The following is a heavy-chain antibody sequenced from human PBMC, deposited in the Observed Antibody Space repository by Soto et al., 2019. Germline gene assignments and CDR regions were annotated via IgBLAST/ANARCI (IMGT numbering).Heavy chain of an antibody. CDR3: ARSWFQMINGFDY. D-gene: IGHD3-10*01. J-gene: IGHJ4*02. CDR2: IKPSGGSA. CDR1: GYTFTNYY. Sequence: VASVKVSCKASGYTFTNYYMHWVRQAPGQGLEWMGIIKPSGGSASYAQKFQGRITMTRDTSTSTVYMDLSSLRSEDTAVYYCARSWFQMINGFDYWGQGTLVTVSS. V-gene: IGHV1-46*01.